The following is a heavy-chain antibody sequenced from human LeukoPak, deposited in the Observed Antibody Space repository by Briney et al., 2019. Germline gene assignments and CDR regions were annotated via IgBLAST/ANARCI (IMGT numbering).Heavy chain of an antibody. CDR3: TRDFYGIDY. J-gene: IGHJ4*02. D-gene: IGHD3-10*01. CDR1: GFAFTDYW. Sequence: PGGSLRLSCAASGFAFTDYWMHWVRQAPGKGLVRAARINGDGSGTSYADSVKGRFTSSRDNAKNTVYLQMNSLRAEDTAVYYCTRDFYGIDYWGQGTLVTVSS. V-gene: IGHV3-74*01. CDR2: INGDGSGT.